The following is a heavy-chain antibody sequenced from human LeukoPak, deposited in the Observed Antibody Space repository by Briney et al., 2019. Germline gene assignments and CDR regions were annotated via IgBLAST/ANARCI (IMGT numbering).Heavy chain of an antibody. CDR3: ARDRDFNFDY. J-gene: IGHJ4*02. D-gene: IGHD3-9*01. V-gene: IGHV3-7*01. Sequence: GGSLRLSCAASGFTFSSYWMSWVRQAPGKGLQWVANIKQDGSEKYYVDSVKGRFTISRDTSKNTLYLEMNSLRAEDTALFYCARDRDFNFDYWGQGTLVTVSS. CDR2: IKQDGSEK. CDR1: GFTFSSYW.